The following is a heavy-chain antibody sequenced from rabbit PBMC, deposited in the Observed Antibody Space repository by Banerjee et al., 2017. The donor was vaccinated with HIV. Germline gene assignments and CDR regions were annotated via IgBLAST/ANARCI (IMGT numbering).Heavy chain of an antibody. V-gene: IGHV1S40*01. CDR2: IYAGSSGTT. CDR1: GFSFSSYYY. J-gene: IGHJ4*01. Sequence: QSLEESGGDLVKPGASLTLTCTASGFSFSSYYYMCWVRQAPGKGLEWIACIYAGSSGTTYYGSWATGRFTISNTSSAAVTMQMASLAAADTATYFCARDAAGSYYHFNLWGPGTLVTVS. CDR3: ARDAAGSYYHFNL. D-gene: IGHD8-1*01.